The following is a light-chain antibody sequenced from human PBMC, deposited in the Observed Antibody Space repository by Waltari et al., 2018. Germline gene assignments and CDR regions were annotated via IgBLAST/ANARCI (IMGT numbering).Light chain of an antibody. CDR3: ENYVRVPVK. CDR2: GAS. V-gene: IGKV3-20*01. CDR1: QSVSRA. J-gene: IGKJ1*01. Sequence: EIVLPQSPGTLSLSLGERATLSCSASQSVSRALNWYQQKPGQATRLLIYGASTRATGIPNMFSGSGSGTDFNFTISSMEPDDSAVYYCENYVRVPVKFDQGTTVDI.